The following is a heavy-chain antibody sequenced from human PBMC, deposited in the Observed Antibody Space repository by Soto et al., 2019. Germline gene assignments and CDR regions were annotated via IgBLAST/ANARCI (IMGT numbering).Heavy chain of an antibody. J-gene: IGHJ5*02. CDR1: GFTFSNYA. CDR3: AKDTVPVATPWFDP. CDR2: LSGSGGST. D-gene: IGHD2-2*01. V-gene: IGHV3-23*01. Sequence: GSLRLSCAASGFTFSNYAMSWVRQAPGKGLEWVSTLSGSGGSTYYADSVKGRFTISRDNSKNTLYLQMNSLRAEDTAVYYCAKDTVPVATPWFDPWGQVTLVTVSS.